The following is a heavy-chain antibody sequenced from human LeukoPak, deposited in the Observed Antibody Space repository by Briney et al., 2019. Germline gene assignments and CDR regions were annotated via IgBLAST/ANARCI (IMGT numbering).Heavy chain of an antibody. Sequence: GGSLRLSCVASGFTFSSHHMNWVRQTPGKGLESVATVKPDGSEKYYVDSVKGRFTISRDNAKSSLYLQMNSLRAEDTGVYFCARMSSYCDYWGQGTLVTVSS. CDR1: GFTFSSHH. D-gene: IGHD2-2*01. CDR3: ARMSSYCDY. V-gene: IGHV3-7*01. CDR2: VKPDGSEK. J-gene: IGHJ4*02.